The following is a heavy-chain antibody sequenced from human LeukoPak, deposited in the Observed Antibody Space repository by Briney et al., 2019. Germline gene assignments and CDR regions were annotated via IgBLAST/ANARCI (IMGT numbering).Heavy chain of an antibody. Sequence: GRSLRLSCAASGFTFSSFGMHWVRQAPGKGLEWVAVIWYDGSNKYYADSVKGRFTISRDNSKNTLYLQMNSLRAEDTAVYYCARDRGIQDYWGQGTLVTVSS. D-gene: IGHD1-14*01. J-gene: IGHJ4*02. CDR2: IWYDGSNK. CDR1: GFTFSSFG. CDR3: ARDRGIQDY. V-gene: IGHV3-33*01.